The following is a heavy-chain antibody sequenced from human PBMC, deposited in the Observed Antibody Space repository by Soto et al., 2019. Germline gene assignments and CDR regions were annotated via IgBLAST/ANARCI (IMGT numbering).Heavy chain of an antibody. J-gene: IGHJ4*02. CDR2: IYWSDSK. CDR3: IHRRRDAGPNGDY. Sequence: KESGPTLVTPTQTLTLTCSFSGFSLTTDGEGVCWVRQPPGKALEWLALIYWSDSKRYSPSLKNRLTVTKDDSKNQVLLTMTNMDPVDTATYYCIHRRRDAGPNGDYWGQGTLVTVSS. D-gene: IGHD3-16*01. V-gene: IGHV2-5*01. CDR1: GFSLTTDGEG.